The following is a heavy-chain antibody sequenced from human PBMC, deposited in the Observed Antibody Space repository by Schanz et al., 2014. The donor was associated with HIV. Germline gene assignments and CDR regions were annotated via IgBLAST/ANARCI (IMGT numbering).Heavy chain of an antibody. CDR2: MSHDGFSK. J-gene: IGHJ3*01. CDR1: GFTFSSFA. D-gene: IGHD6-19*01. Sequence: QVQLVESGGGVVQPGRSLRLSCAASGFTFSSFAMHWVRQAPGKGLEWVAGMSHDGFSKYFADSVKGRFAISREDSKNTVHLQMDSLRPEDTAVYYCAREGESSGRAAHFDPWGQGAMVTVSS. V-gene: IGHV3-30*09. CDR3: AREGESSGRAAHFDP.